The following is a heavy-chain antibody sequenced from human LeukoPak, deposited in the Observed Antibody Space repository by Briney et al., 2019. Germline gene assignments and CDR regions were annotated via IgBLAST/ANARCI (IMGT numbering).Heavy chain of an antibody. CDR2: IIPIFGTA. CDR3: AREMCDFWSGYYYYYYGMDV. V-gene: IGHV1-69*01. CDR1: GGTFSSYA. Sequence: GSSVKVSCKASGGTFSSYAISWVRQAPGQGLEWMGGIIPIFGTANYAQKFQGRVTITADESTSTAYMELSSLRSEDTAVFYCAREMCDFWSGYYYYYYGMDVWGQGTTVTVSS. D-gene: IGHD3-3*01. J-gene: IGHJ6*02.